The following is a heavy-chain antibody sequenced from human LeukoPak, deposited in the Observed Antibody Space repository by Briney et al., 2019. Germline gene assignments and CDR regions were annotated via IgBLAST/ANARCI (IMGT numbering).Heavy chain of an antibody. CDR1: GYTFTSYG. J-gene: IGHJ5*02. V-gene: IGHV1-18*01. Sequence: ASVKVSCKASGYTFTSYGISWVRQAPGQGLEWMGWISAYNGNTNYAQELQGRVTMTTDTSTSTAYMELRSLRSDDTAVYYCARDLTTMVRGVMRLGSRWFDPWGQGTLVTVSS. CDR3: ARDLTTMVRGVMRLGSRWFDP. D-gene: IGHD3-10*01. CDR2: ISAYNGNT.